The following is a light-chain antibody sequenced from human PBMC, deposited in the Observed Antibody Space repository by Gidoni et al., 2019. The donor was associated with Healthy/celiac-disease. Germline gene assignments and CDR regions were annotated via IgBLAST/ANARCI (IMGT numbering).Light chain of an antibody. J-gene: IGKJ3*01. Sequence: DIQMTQSPTSLPASAGDRVTITCRASQSICSYLDWYQQKPGKAPKLLIYAASNLQSGVPSRFSGSGSGTDFTLTISSLQPEDFAAYYCLQGYSTPGTFGPGTKVDIK. CDR1: QSICSY. CDR2: AAS. CDR3: LQGYSTPGT. V-gene: IGKV1-39*01.